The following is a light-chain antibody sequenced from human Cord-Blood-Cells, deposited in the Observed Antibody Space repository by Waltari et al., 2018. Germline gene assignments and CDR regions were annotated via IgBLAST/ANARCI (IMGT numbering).Light chain of an antibody. J-gene: IGKJ2*01. Sequence: EIVLTQSPATLSLSPGERATLSCRASQSVSRYLAWSQQKPGQAPRLLIYDASNRATGIPARFSGSGSGTDFTLTISSLEPEDFAVYYCQQRSKYTFGQGTKLEIK. V-gene: IGKV3-11*01. CDR3: QQRSKYT. CDR2: DAS. CDR1: QSVSRY.